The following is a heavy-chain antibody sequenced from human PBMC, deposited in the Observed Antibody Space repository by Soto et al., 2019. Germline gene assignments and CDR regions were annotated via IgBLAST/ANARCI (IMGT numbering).Heavy chain of an antibody. Sequence: ASVXVSFKASLHTFTSHYIQFLLQAPGQGLEWMGWINPISGFANYAQKFQGRVTLTRDTSISTVYLDLSRLLSDDTAVYYCARERFSRSWWREDFDIWGQGTLVTV. D-gene: IGHD6-13*01. J-gene: IGHJ3*02. CDR2: INPISGFA. V-gene: IGHV1-2*02. CDR3: ARERFSRSWWREDFDI. CDR1: LHTFTSHY.